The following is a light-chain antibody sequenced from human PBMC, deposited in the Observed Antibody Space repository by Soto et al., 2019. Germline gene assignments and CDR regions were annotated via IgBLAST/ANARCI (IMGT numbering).Light chain of an antibody. CDR3: QQRSTWPPFS. J-gene: IGKJ2*03. CDR1: QSISTY. Sequence: DIQMTQSPSSLSASVGDRVTFTCRASQSISTYLNWYEQKPGKAPNLLIYGASNLQSGVPSRFSGGGSGTDFTLTISGLEPEDFAVYYCQQRSTWPPFSFGQGTKLEIK. CDR2: GAS. V-gene: IGKV1-39*01.